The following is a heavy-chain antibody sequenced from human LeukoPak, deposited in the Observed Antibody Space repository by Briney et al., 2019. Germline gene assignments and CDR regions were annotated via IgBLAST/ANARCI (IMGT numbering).Heavy chain of an antibody. V-gene: IGHV1-46*01. CDR3: AREGYCSSTSCDSFQH. Sequence: ASVKVSCKASGYTSTSYYMHWVRQAPGQGLEWMGIINPSGGSTTYAQKFQGRVTMTRDTSTSTAYMELSRLRSDDTAVYYCAREGYCSSTSCDSFQHWGQGTLVTVSS. J-gene: IGHJ1*01. D-gene: IGHD2-2*01. CDR1: GYTSTSYY. CDR2: INPSGGST.